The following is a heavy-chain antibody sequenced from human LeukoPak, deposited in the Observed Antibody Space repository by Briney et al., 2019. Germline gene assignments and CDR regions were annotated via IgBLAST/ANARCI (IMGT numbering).Heavy chain of an antibody. D-gene: IGHD3-10*01. Sequence: GGSLRLSCAASGFTFSSYEMNWVRQAPGKGLEWVSYISSSGSTIYYADSVKGRFTISRDNAKNSLYLQMNSLRAEDTAVYYCARDFYPASMVRGVIDGMDVWGKGTTVTVSP. CDR3: ARDFYPASMVRGVIDGMDV. CDR1: GFTFSSYE. V-gene: IGHV3-48*03. J-gene: IGHJ6*04. CDR2: ISSSGSTI.